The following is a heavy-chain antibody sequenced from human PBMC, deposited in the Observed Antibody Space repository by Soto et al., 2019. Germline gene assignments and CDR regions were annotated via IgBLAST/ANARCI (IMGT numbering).Heavy chain of an antibody. CDR3: ASLPVADVVFDF. D-gene: IGHD6-19*01. CDR2: IIPILGIA. CDR1: GGTFSSYT. V-gene: IGHV1-69*02. Sequence: SVKVSCKASGGTFSSYTISWVRQAPGQGLEWMGRIIPILGIAKYAQKFQGRVTITADKSTSTAYMELSSLISEDTAVYYCASLPVADVVFDFWGQGTMVTVPS. J-gene: IGHJ3*01.